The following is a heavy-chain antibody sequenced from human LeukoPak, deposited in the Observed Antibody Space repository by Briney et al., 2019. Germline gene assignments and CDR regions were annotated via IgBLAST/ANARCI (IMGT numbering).Heavy chain of an antibody. J-gene: IGHJ5*02. CDR2: ISSRSSYM. CDR1: GFNFGVYN. V-gene: IGHV3-21*01. D-gene: IGHD3-3*01. CDR3: ARLSVSITRRFDL. Sequence: GGSLRLACTATGFNFGVYNMNWVRQAPGKGLEWVSSISSRSSYMDYTDSVRGRFTVSRDNAQDTLYLQMTGLRVEDTAVYFCARLSVSITRRFDLWGQGTLVTVSS.